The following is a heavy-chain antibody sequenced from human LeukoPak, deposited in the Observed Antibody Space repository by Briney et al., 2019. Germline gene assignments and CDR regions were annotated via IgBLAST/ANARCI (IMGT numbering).Heavy chain of an antibody. V-gene: IGHV4-31*03. D-gene: IGHD3-22*01. CDR1: GGAISSGAYY. CDR3: ARGPHYDSSRFNY. Sequence: SETLSLTCTVSGGAISSGAYYWTWIRQHPGKGLEWIGYIYYNGSTYYNPSLESRLTISVDTSKNQFSLKLTSVTAADTAVYYCARGPHYDSSRFNYWGQGTLVTVSS. J-gene: IGHJ4*02. CDR2: IYYNGST.